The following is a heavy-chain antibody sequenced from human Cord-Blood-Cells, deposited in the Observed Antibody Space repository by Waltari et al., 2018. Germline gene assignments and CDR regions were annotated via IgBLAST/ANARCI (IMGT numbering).Heavy chain of an antibody. CDR3: AREDYQLLPNYDYYYMDV. D-gene: IGHD2-2*01. Sequence: QVQLQESGPGLVKPSETLSLTCTVSGGSISSYYWSWIRQPAGKGLEWIGRIYTSGSTNYNNYLKSRGTMSVDTYKNQFSLKLSSVTAADTAVYYCAREDYQLLPNYDYYYMDVWGKGTTVTVSS. CDR2: IYTSGST. V-gene: IGHV4-4*07. J-gene: IGHJ6*03. CDR1: GGSISSYY.